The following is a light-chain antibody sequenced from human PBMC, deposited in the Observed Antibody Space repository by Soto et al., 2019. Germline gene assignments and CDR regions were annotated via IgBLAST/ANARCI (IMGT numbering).Light chain of an antibody. CDR1: QIISSY. CDR2: AAS. Sequence: IQMTQSPSSLSASVGDRVTITCRASQIISSYLNWYQQKPGRAPKLLIYAASSLQSGVPSRFSGSGSGTEFTLTVSSLQPEDFATYYCLQDHDDSWTFGQGTKVDIK. V-gene: IGKV1-6*01. CDR3: LQDHDDSWT. J-gene: IGKJ1*01.